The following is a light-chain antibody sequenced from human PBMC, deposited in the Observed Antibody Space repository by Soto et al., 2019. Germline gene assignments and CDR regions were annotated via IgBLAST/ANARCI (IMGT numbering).Light chain of an antibody. J-gene: IGKJ2*01. Sequence: EIVLTQSPGTLSLSPGEGATLSCRASQSVTSSYLAWYQKKPGRAPRLLIYAASNRANGIPDRFSGSGSGTDFTLTISSLEPEDFAVYYCKQYGTSPYTFGQGTELEIK. V-gene: IGKV3-20*01. CDR3: KQYGTSPYT. CDR1: QSVTSSY. CDR2: AAS.